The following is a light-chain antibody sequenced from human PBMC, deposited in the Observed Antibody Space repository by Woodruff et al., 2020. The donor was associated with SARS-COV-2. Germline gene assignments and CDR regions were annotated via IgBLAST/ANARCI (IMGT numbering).Light chain of an antibody. V-gene: IGKV1-5*03. J-gene: IGKJ1*01. CDR2: KAS. Sequence: AWYQQKPGKAPKLLIYKASSLESGVPSRFSGGGSGTEFTLTISSLQPDDLATYYCQQYNTYPRTFGQGTKVEIK. CDR3: QQYNTYPRT.